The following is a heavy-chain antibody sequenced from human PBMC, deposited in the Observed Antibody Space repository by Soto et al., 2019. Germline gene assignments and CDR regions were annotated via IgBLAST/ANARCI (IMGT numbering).Heavy chain of an antibody. J-gene: IGHJ4*02. D-gene: IGHD3-10*01. Sequence: EVQLVESGGGLVKTGGSLRLSCAASGFTFSTYSMNWVRQAPGKGLEWVSSISSSSGQIYYAESVKGRFTISRDNAKNSLYLQMNSLRAEYTAVYYGARDLGRVRGVAEFDCGGQETLVTVPS. V-gene: IGHV3-21*01. CDR1: GFTFSTYS. CDR3: ARDLGRVRGVAEFDC. CDR2: ISSSSGQI.